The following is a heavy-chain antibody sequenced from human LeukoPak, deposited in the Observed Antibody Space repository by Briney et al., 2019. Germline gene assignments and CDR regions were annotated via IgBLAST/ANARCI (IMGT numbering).Heavy chain of an antibody. J-gene: IGHJ2*01. Sequence: ASVKVSCKASGYSFTSCYIHWVRQAPGQGLEWMGIINPSGGSTTYAQKFQGRLTMTRDTSTSTVYMELSSLRSEDTAVYYCARAHSSRRSYDLWYFDFWGRGTLVTVSS. V-gene: IGHV1-46*01. CDR2: INPSGGST. CDR3: ARAHSSRRSYDLWYFDF. CDR1: GYSFTSCY. D-gene: IGHD6-13*01.